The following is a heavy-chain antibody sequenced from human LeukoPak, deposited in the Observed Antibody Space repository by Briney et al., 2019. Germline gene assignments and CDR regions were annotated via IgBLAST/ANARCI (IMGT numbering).Heavy chain of an antibody. Sequence: SQTLSLTCAISGDSVSSNSAAWNWIRQSPSRGLEWLGRTYYRSKWYNDYAVSVKSRITINPDTFKNQFSLQLNSVTPEDTAVYYCARDRGRAAGTAPNKYNWFDPWGQGTLVTVSS. CDR1: GDSVSSNSAA. CDR3: ARDRGRAAGTAPNKYNWFDP. J-gene: IGHJ5*02. D-gene: IGHD6-13*01. V-gene: IGHV6-1*01. CDR2: TYYRSKWYN.